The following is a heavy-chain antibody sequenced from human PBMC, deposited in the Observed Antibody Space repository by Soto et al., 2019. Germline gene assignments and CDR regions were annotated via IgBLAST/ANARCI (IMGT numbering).Heavy chain of an antibody. V-gene: IGHV4-59*01. J-gene: IGHJ6*03. CDR1: GDSISSYY. D-gene: IGHD1-1*01. Sequence: SETLSLACTVSGDSISSYYWSWIRQPPGKGLEWIGYIHHSGSTNYNPSLKSRVTISVDTSKNQFPLNLNSVTAADTAVYYCARDRRTTGTTNYYYYMDLWGTGTTVTVSS. CDR3: ARDRRTTGTTNYYYYMDL. CDR2: IHHSGST.